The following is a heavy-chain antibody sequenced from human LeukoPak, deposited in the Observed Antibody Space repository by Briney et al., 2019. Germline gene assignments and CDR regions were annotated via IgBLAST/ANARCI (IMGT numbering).Heavy chain of an antibody. CDR1: GYTFTSYD. Sequence: ASVKVSCKASGYTFTSYDINWVRQATGQGLEWMGWMNPNSGNTGYAQKFQGRVTITRNTSISTAYMELSSLRSEHTAVYYCARGGRGVLLWFGELEYWGQGTLVTVSS. V-gene: IGHV1-8*03. J-gene: IGHJ4*02. CDR3: ARGGRGVLLWFGELEY. CDR2: MNPNSGNT. D-gene: IGHD3-10*01.